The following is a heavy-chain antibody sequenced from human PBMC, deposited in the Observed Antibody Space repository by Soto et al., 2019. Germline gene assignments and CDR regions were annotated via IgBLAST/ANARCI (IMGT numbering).Heavy chain of an antibody. D-gene: IGHD2-15*01. Sequence: QVQLVQSGAEVKKPGSSVKVSCKASGGTFSSYAISWVRQAPGQGLEWMGGIIPIFGTANYAQKFQGRVTLTAHESTSTAYMELSSLRSEETAVYYSARVLRRDGYSSLDYWGQGTLVTVSS. CDR2: IIPIFGTA. J-gene: IGHJ4*02. CDR1: GGTFSSYA. V-gene: IGHV1-69*12. CDR3: ARVLRRDGYSSLDY.